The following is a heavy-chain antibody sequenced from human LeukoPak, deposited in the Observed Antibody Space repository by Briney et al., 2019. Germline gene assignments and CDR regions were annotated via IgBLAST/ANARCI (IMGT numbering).Heavy chain of an antibody. Sequence: SETLSLTCTVSGGSISSSSYYWGWIRQPPGKGLEWIGSIYYSGSTYYNPSLKSRVTISVDTSKNQFSLKLSSVTAADTAVYYCARAQVVPAPKLPINWFDPWGQGTLVTVSS. CDR3: ARAQVVPAPKLPINWFDP. CDR2: IYYSGST. CDR1: GGSISSSSYY. D-gene: IGHD2-2*01. V-gene: IGHV4-39*07. J-gene: IGHJ5*02.